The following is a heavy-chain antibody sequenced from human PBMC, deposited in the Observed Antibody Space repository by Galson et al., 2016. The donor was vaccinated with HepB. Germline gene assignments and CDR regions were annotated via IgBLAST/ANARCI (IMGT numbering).Heavy chain of an antibody. Sequence: SETLSLTCSVSGASMSTYYWSWIRQPPGKGLEWIAYIFYSGNTHYNPSLQSRLTISIDTSKNQFSLKVSSVTAADTAVYYCARAAYGSVDKWGQGTLVTVSS. J-gene: IGHJ4*02. CDR3: ARAAYGSVDK. CDR2: IFYSGNT. V-gene: IGHV4-59*01. D-gene: IGHD3-10*01. CDR1: GASMSTYY.